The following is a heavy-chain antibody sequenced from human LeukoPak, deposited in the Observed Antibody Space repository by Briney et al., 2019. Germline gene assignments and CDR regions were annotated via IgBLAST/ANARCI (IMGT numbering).Heavy chain of an antibody. CDR1: GYMFGNYA. V-gene: IGHV3-30*04. Sequence: GGSLRLSCAASGYMFGNYAMNWVRQSADKGLEWVAIISVDGTNQQYADSVKGRFTISRDNSDNLLFLQMRSLRREDTAVYYCARDFGYWGQGTLVTVSS. CDR3: ARDFGY. D-gene: IGHD3-10*01. J-gene: IGHJ4*02. CDR2: ISVDGTNQ.